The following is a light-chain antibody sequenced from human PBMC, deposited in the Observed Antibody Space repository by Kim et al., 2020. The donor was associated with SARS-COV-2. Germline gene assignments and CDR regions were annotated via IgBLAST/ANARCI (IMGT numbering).Light chain of an antibody. CDR2: KAS. Sequence: DGARTPTTCRAVQNITGWLAWYRQKPRKAPKVVIYKASNLKSGVPPRFSGRGSGTEFTLTISDLQPDDFATYYCQQHNDFPLTFGGGTKLEIK. CDR3: QQHNDFPLT. J-gene: IGKJ4*01. CDR1: QNITGW. V-gene: IGKV1-5*03.